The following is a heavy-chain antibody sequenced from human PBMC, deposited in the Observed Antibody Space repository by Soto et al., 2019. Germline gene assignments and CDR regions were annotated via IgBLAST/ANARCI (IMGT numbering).Heavy chain of an antibody. Sequence: ASVKVSCKASGYTFTSYYMHWVRQAPGQGLEWMGIINPSGGGTSYAQKFQGRVTMTRDTSTSTVYMELSSLRSEDTAVYYCARGIAVAGHLDAFDIWGQGTMVTVSS. D-gene: IGHD6-19*01. CDR3: ARGIAVAGHLDAFDI. V-gene: IGHV1-46*01. CDR2: INPSGGGT. J-gene: IGHJ3*02. CDR1: GYTFTSYY.